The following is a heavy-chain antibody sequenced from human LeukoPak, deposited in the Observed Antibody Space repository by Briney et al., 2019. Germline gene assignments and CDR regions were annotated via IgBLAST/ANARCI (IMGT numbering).Heavy chain of an antibody. D-gene: IGHD3-10*01. V-gene: IGHV1-2*02. Sequence: ASVKVSFKASGYTFSGIGWYLYWLRQAPGQGLECMGWIYPYTGATHYAQKFQGRVAMTRDTSISTAYMELSRLRPDDTAVYYCARDGPAQMVDFDYWGQGTLVTVSS. CDR2: IYPYTGAT. CDR3: ARDGPAQMVDFDY. CDR1: GYTFSGIGWY. J-gene: IGHJ4*02.